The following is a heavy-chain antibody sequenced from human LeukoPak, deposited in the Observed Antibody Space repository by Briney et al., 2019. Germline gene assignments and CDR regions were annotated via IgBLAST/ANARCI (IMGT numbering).Heavy chain of an antibody. CDR2: ISGSDAST. CDR1: GFTFSSYA. V-gene: IGHV3-23*01. Sequence: GSLRLSCAASGFTFSSYAMNWVRQAPGKGLEWVSGISGSDASTYYADSVKGRFTISRDSSKNTLYLQMDNLRAEDTAVYYCASRPSGDHPYFDYWGQGTLVTVSS. CDR3: ASRPSGDHPYFDY. D-gene: IGHD4-17*01. J-gene: IGHJ4*02.